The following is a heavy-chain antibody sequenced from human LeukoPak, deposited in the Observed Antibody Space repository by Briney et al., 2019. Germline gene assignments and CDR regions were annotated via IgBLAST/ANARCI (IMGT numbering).Heavy chain of an antibody. D-gene: IGHD3-10*01. CDR3: AKLYYYGSGRVPLSDY. V-gene: IGHV3-33*06. CDR2: IWYDGSNK. Sequence: PGRSLRLSCAASGFTFSSYGMHWVRQAPGKGLEWVAVIWYDGSNKYYADSVKGRFTISRDNSKNTLYLQMNGLRAEDTAVYYCAKLYYYGSGRVPLSDYWGQGTLVTVSS. CDR1: GFTFSSYG. J-gene: IGHJ4*02.